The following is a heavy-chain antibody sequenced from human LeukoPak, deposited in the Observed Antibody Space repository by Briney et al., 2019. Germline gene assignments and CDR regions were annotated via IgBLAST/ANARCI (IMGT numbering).Heavy chain of an antibody. Sequence: SSETLSLTCTVSGGSISSYYWSWIRQPPGKGLEWIGYIYYSGSTNYNPSLKSRVTISVDTSKNQFSLKLSSVTSADTAVYYCATRPTPPYYYYYIDVWAKGTTVTVSS. CDR3: ATRPTPPYYYYYIDV. J-gene: IGHJ6*03. V-gene: IGHV4-59*12. CDR2: IYYSGST. D-gene: IGHD4-23*01. CDR1: GGSISSYY.